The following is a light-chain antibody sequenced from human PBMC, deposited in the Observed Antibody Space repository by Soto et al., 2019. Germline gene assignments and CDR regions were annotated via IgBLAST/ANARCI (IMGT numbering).Light chain of an antibody. J-gene: IGKJ2*01. CDR2: GAS. V-gene: IGKV3-20*01. CDR3: QLYGGSPMYT. CDR1: QSVGSNF. Sequence: EIVLTQSPGTLSLSPGERATLSRRASQSVGSNFIAWYQQKPGQAPRLLIYGASSRATGIPDRFSGSGSGTDFTLTISRLEPEDFAVYYCQLYGGSPMYTFGQGTNLET.